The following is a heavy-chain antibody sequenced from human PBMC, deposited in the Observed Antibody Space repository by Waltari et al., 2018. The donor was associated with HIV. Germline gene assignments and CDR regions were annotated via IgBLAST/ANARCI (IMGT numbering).Heavy chain of an antibody. J-gene: IGHJ4*02. CDR2: ISRTGSAT. Sequence: EVRFVESGGGLVRPGGSLRLSCTTSSFNFDLYSMTWVRQAPGGGLEWVASISRTGSATYYADVVKGRFTVSRDNSMDMLSLHITSLRVDDTAVYYCVTSGYNFVEYGHRLDFWGRGVLVTIS. V-gene: IGHV3-23*04. D-gene: IGHD1-1*01. CDR3: VTSGYNFVEYGHRLDF. CDR1: SFNFDLYS.